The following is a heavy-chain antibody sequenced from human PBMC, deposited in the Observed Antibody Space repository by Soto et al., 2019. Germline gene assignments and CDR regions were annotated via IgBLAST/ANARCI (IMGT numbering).Heavy chain of an antibody. Sequence: SETLSLTCTVSGGSISSSSYYWGWIRQPPGKGLEWIGSIYYSGSTYYNPSLKSRVTISVDTSKNQFSLKLSSVTAADTAVYYCARQGEQLANSGFDPWGQGTLVTVS. V-gene: IGHV4-39*01. J-gene: IGHJ5*02. CDR2: IYYSGST. D-gene: IGHD6-6*01. CDR1: GGSISSSSYY. CDR3: ARQGEQLANSGFDP.